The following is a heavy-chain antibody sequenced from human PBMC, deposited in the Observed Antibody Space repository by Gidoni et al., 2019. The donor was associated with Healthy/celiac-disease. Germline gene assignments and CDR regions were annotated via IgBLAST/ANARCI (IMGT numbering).Heavy chain of an antibody. CDR3: ARDPVGCSGGSCYSTFDY. CDR1: GVTFSSYS. CDR2: ISSSSSTI. J-gene: IGHJ4*02. Sequence: EVQLVESGGGLVQPGGSLRLSCAASGVTFSSYSMNWVRQAPGKGLEWVSYISSSSSTIYYADSVKGRFTISRDNAKNSLYLQMNSLRAEDTAVYYCARDPVGCSGGSCYSTFDYWGQGTLVTVSS. V-gene: IGHV3-48*04. D-gene: IGHD2-15*01.